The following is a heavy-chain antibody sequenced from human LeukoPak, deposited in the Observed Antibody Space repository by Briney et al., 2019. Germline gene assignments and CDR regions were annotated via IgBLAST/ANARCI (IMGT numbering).Heavy chain of an antibody. CDR2: FDPEHGET. CDR3: ATDPVGYCNANGCYSVDY. J-gene: IGHJ4*02. CDR1: GYTLTELS. V-gene: IGHV1-24*01. Sequence: ASVTVSCKVSGYTLTELSMHWPRQAPGKGLEWMGGFDPEHGETVYAQKFQGRLTITDDTSTHTAYMELSSLRSDDTAVYYCATDPVGYCNANGCYSVDYWGQGTLVTVSS. D-gene: IGHD2-15*01.